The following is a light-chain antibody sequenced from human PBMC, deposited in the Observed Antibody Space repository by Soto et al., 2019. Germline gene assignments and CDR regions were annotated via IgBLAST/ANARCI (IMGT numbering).Light chain of an antibody. V-gene: IGKV3-11*01. J-gene: IGKJ5*01. Sequence: EIVMTQSPATLSVSPGERATLSCRASQSVSSYLAWYQQKSGQAPRLLIYDASNRATGIPARFSGSGSGTDFTLTISSLEPEDFAVYYCQQRSNWPLITFGQGTRLEIK. CDR1: QSVSSY. CDR2: DAS. CDR3: QQRSNWPLIT.